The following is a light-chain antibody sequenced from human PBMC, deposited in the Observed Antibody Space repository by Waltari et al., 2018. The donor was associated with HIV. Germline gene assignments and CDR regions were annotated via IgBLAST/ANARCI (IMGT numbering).Light chain of an antibody. CDR1: SGYSNSK. J-gene: IGLJ2*01. CDR3: GADHGSGSNFVVV. Sequence: QPVLTQPPSASASLGASVTLTCTLSSGYSNSKVDWYQQRPGKGPRFVMRVGTGGIVGSKGDGIPDRFSVLGSGLNRYLTIKNIQEEDESDYHCGADHGSGSNFVVVFGGGTKLTVL. V-gene: IGLV9-49*01. CDR2: VGTGGIVG.